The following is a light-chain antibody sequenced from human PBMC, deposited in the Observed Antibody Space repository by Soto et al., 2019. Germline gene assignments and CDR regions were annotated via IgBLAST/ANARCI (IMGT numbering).Light chain of an antibody. CDR2: GAS. V-gene: IGKV3-15*01. CDR1: RSVATN. CDR3: QQYNSWPWT. Sequence: EMVMTQSPATLSVSPGERATLSCRASRSVATNLAWYQQTPGQAPRLLIYGASTRATALPPRFSASGSGTEFTLTISNLQSEDSAVYYCQQYNSWPWTFGQGTKV. J-gene: IGKJ1*01.